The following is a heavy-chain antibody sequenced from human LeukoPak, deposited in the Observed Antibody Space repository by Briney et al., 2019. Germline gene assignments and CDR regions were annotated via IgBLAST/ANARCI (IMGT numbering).Heavy chain of an antibody. CDR2: IYSGGST. CDR3: AKAGWYDYYYGMDV. Sequence: PGGFLRLSCAASGFTVSSNYMSWVRQAPGKGLEWVSVIYSGGSTYYADSVKGRSTISRDNSKNTLYLQMNSLRAEDTAVYYCAKAGWYDYYYGMDVWGQGTTVTVSS. J-gene: IGHJ6*02. D-gene: IGHD6-19*01. CDR1: GFTVSSNY. V-gene: IGHV3-66*01.